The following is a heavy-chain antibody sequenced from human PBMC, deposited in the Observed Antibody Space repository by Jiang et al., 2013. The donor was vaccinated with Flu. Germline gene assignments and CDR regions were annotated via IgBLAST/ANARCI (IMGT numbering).Heavy chain of an antibody. Sequence: GAEVKKPGESLKISCKGSGYSFTSYWIGWVRQMPGKGLEWMGIIYPGDSDTRYSPSFQGQVTISADKSISTAYLQWSSLKASDTAMYYCATLLYYYDSSGYFYFDYWGQGTLVTVSS. J-gene: IGHJ4*02. D-gene: IGHD3-22*01. V-gene: IGHV5-51*01. CDR1: GYSFTSYW. CDR3: ATLLYYYDSSGYFYFDY. CDR2: IYPGDSDT.